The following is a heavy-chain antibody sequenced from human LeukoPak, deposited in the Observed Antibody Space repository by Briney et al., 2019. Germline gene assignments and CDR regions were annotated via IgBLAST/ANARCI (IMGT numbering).Heavy chain of an antibody. J-gene: IGHJ6*02. D-gene: IGHD1-26*01. CDR1: GFAFISTS. Sequence: GGSLRLSCAASGFAFISTSIHWVRQAPGKGLEWVGRIKSKTDGGTTDYAAPVKGRFTISRDDSKNTLYLQMNSLKTEDTAVYYCTTAEAVGATWYYGMDVRGQGTTVTVSS. CDR2: IKSKTDGGTT. V-gene: IGHV3-15*01. CDR3: TTAEAVGATWYYGMDV.